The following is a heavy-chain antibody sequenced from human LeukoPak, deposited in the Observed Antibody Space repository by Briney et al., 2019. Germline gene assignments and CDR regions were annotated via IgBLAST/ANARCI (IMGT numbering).Heavy chain of an antibody. CDR3: ARGRGDSSLDYFDY. CDR2: INHSGST. V-gene: IGHV4-34*01. Sequence: SETLSLTCAVYGGSFSGYYWSWIRQPPGKGLEWIGEINHSGSTNYNPSLKSRVTISVDTSKNQFSLKLSSVTAADTAVYYCARGRGDSSLDYFDYWGQGTLVTVSS. D-gene: IGHD2-21*02. CDR1: GGSFSGYY. J-gene: IGHJ4*02.